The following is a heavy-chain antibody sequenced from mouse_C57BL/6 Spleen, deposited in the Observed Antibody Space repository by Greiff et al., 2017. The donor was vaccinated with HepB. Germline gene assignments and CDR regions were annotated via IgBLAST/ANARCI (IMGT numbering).Heavy chain of an antibody. CDR3: ARKGGDVDFDY. CDR2: IDPSDSYT. Sequence: QVQLQQPGAELVKPGASVKLSCKASGYTFTSYWMQWVKQRPGQGLEWIGEIDPSDSYTNYNQKFKGKATLTVDTSSSTAYMQLSSLTSEDSAGYYCARKGGDVDFDYWGQGTTLTVSS. V-gene: IGHV1-50*01. CDR1: GYTFTSYW. D-gene: IGHD3-3*01. J-gene: IGHJ2*01.